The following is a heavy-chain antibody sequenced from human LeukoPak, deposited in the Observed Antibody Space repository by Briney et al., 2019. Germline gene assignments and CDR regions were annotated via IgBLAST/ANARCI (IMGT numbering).Heavy chain of an antibody. V-gene: IGHV1-69*04. CDR2: TIPILGIA. J-gene: IGHJ4*02. D-gene: IGHD5-12*01. Sequence: SLKVSWKASGVTFSSYAISWVRQAPGQGLEWMGRTIPILGIANYAQKFQGRVTITADKSTSTAYMELSSLRSEDTAVYYCAVLATINHYWGQGTLVTVSS. CDR3: AVLATINHY. CDR1: GVTFSSYA.